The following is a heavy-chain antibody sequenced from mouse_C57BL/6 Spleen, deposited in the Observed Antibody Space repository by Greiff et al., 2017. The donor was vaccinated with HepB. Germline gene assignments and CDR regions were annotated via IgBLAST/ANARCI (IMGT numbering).Heavy chain of an antibody. J-gene: IGHJ3*01. CDR2: ISDGGSYT. CDR1: GFTFSSSA. Sequence: EVKLMESGGGLVKPGGSLKLSCAASGFTFSSSAMSWVRPTPEKRLEWVATISDGGSYTYYPDNVKGRFTISRDNAKNNQYLQISHLKSEDTAMYYCARDGNYAAWFAYWGQGTLVTVSA. V-gene: IGHV5-4*01. D-gene: IGHD2-1*01. CDR3: ARDGNYAAWFAY.